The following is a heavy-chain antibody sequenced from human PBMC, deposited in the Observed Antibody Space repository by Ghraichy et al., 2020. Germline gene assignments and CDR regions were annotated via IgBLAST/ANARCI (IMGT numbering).Heavy chain of an antibody. CDR1: GYTFTSYD. J-gene: IGHJ6*02. CDR3: ARAPSGSYPYYYYYGMDV. V-gene: IGHV1-8*01. D-gene: IGHD1-26*01. CDR2: MNPNSGNT. Sequence: ASVKVSCKASGYTFTSYDINWVRQATGQGLEWMGWMNPNSGNTGYAQKFQGRVTMTRNTSISTAYMELSSLRSEDTAVYYCARAPSGSYPYYYYYGMDVWGQGTTVTVSS.